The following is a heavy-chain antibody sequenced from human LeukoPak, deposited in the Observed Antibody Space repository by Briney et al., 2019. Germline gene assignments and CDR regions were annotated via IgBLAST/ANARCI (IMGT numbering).Heavy chain of an antibody. J-gene: IGHJ4*02. CDR1: GFTFSNAW. CDR2: ISSSSSYI. Sequence: GGSLRLSCAASGFTFSNAWMSWVRQAPGKGLEWVSSISSSSSYIYYADSVKGRFTISRDNAKNSLYLQMNSLRAEDTAVYYCAREDSSSGYYYVSSFDYWGQGTLVTVSS. V-gene: IGHV3-21*01. CDR3: AREDSSSGYYYVSSFDY. D-gene: IGHD3-22*01.